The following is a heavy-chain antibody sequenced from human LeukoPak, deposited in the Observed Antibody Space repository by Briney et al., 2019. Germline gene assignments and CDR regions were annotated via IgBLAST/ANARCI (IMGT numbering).Heavy chain of an antibody. CDR3: ARVPRGYYDFWSGYPAYYYYYYMDV. CDR2: ISYDGSNK. Sequence: GGSLRLSCAASGFTFSSYAMHWVRQAPGKGLEWVAVISYDGSNKYYADSVKGRFTISRDNSKNTLYLQMNSLRAEDTAVYYCARVPRGYYDFWSGYPAYYYYYYMDVWGKGTTVTVSS. CDR1: GFTFSSYA. V-gene: IGHV3-30*04. D-gene: IGHD3-3*01. J-gene: IGHJ6*03.